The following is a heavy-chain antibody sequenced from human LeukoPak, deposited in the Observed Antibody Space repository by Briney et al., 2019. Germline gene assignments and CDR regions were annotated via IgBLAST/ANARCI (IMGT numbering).Heavy chain of an antibody. CDR2: INQDGSEE. CDR3: VRDGGVSGYDLLDY. J-gene: IGHJ4*02. V-gene: IGHV3-7*01. Sequence: GGSLRLSCAASGFTFSNYWMTWVRQAPGKGLEWVAHINQDGSEEHYVDSVKARFTISRDNAKNSLSLQMNSLRAEDTAVYYCVRDGGVSGYDLLDYWGQGTLVTVSS. D-gene: IGHD5-12*01. CDR1: GFTFSNYW.